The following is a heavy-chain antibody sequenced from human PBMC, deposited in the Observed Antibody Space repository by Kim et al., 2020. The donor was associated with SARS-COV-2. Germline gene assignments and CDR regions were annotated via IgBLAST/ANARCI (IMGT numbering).Heavy chain of an antibody. D-gene: IGHD3-16*01. Sequence: GGSLRLSCAASGFAFNTYSINWVRQAPGKGLDWVSYISSDGSNMYYAGSVKGRFTISRDNAKNSVYLQMNSLRAEDTAVYYCARVGTSRGEGYWGQGTLVTVSS. CDR2: ISSDGSNM. CDR3: ARVGTSRGEGY. J-gene: IGHJ4*02. V-gene: IGHV3-48*04. CDR1: GFAFNTYS.